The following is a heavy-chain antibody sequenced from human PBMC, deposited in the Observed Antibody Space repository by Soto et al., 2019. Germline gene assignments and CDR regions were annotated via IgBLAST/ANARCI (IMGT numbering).Heavy chain of an antibody. CDR2: ISPKSTYT. Sequence: GVSLRLSCATSGFPVSDYYMSWIRQAPGKGLEWLSHISPKSTYTNYADSVKGRFTISRDNTKSSLFLQMNSLGVEDTAVYYCERGGGGGLFAHWGQGVLVTIS. J-gene: IGHJ4*02. D-gene: IGHD2-21*01. CDR3: ERGGGGGLFAH. CDR1: GFPVSDYY. V-gene: IGHV3-11*06.